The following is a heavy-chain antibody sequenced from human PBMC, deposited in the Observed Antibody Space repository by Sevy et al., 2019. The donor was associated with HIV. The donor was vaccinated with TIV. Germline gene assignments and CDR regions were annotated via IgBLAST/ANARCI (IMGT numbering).Heavy chain of an antibody. Sequence: GGSLRLSCAASRFTFSTYDIHWVRQAPGKGLEWVAVISHDGSYQYYTDSVTGRFTISRDDSKNKAYLQMNSLRADDSGVYYCAKGQGYCYIWGNERSEYYFDYWGQGTLVTVSS. V-gene: IGHV3-30*18. CDR2: ISHDGSYQ. J-gene: IGHJ4*02. CDR3: AKGQGYCYIWGNERSEYYFDY. CDR1: RFTFSTYD. D-gene: IGHD3-16*01.